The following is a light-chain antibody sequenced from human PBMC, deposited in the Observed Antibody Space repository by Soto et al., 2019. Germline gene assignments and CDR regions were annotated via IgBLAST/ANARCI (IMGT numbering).Light chain of an antibody. V-gene: IGLV2-14*01. Sequence: QSALTQPASVSGSPGQSITISCTGTSSDVVGYNYVSWYQQHPGKAPKLMIYEVSNRPSGVSNRFSGSKSGNTASLTISGLQAEDEADYYCSSYTSSSTRVFGGGTKLNVL. CDR3: SSYTSSSTRV. CDR2: EVS. J-gene: IGLJ3*02. CDR1: SSDVVGYNY.